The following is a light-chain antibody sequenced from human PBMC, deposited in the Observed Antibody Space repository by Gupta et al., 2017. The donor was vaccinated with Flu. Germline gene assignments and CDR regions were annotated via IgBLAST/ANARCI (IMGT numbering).Light chain of an antibody. CDR1: QSISDS. CDR3: QQYKTCSPWT. CDR2: KVS. J-gene: IGKJ1*01. Sequence: DIQMTQSLYTLSASVGDRVTITCRGRQSISDSLAWYQQKPGKAPKLLLYKVSTLESGVLSRFSASGSGTEFTLTISGLQPDDFAIYYCQQYKTCSPWTFGQGTKVEIK. V-gene: IGKV1-5*03.